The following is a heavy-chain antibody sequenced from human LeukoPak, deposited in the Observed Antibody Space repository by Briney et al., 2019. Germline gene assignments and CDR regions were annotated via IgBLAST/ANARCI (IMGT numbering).Heavy chain of an antibody. J-gene: IGHJ5*02. CDR1: GYTFTGYY. CDR2: IIPIFGTA. D-gene: IGHD2-2*01. CDR3: ASRIVVPAAIGWFDP. V-gene: IGHV1-69*13. Sequence: SVKVSCKASGYTFTGYYMHWVRQAPGQGLEWMGGIIPIFGTANYAQKFQGRVTITADESTSTAYMELSSLRSEDTAVCYCASRIVVPAAIGWFDPWGQGTLVTVSS.